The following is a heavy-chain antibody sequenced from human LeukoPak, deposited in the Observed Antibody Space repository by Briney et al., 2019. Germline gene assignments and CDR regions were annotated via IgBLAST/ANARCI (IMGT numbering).Heavy chain of an antibody. Sequence: PSETLSLTCTVSGGLISSDYWSWIRQSPGKGLEWIANIHYSGSTNFNPSLKSRVSISVDKSKTHFSLKLSSVTPADTAVYYCARQAVIMPTDMGGPWFDPWGRGTLVAVAS. J-gene: IGHJ5*02. V-gene: IGHV4-59*08. CDR3: ARQAVIMPTDMGGPWFDP. D-gene: IGHD2-15*01. CDR2: IHYSGST. CDR1: GGLISSDY.